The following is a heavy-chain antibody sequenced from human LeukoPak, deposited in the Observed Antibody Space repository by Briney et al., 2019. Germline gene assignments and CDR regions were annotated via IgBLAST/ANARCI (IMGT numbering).Heavy chain of an antibody. D-gene: IGHD6-19*01. CDR2: ISGSGGST. Sequence: GVTLSLSYAGCGFRFSICCLQWVRQAPGKGLEGVSAISGSGGSTYYADSVKCRFTYSRDNSKNTLYLQMNSLRAEDTAVDYCAKGNAYSSGWLYYFDYWGQGTLVTVSS. V-gene: IGHV3-23*01. CDR1: GFRFSICC. CDR3: AKGNAYSSGWLYYFDY. J-gene: IGHJ4*02.